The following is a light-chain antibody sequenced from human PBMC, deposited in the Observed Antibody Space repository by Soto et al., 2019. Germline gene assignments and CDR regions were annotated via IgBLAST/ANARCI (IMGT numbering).Light chain of an antibody. Sequence: ETVLTQSPGTLSLSPGERATLSCRASQTIRSNYLAWYRQTPGQAPRLLIYGASNSATGIADRFGGSGSGTDFPLIISRLEPEDFALYYCQQYGSSPWTFGQGTKVEI. J-gene: IGKJ1*01. V-gene: IGKV3-20*01. CDR2: GAS. CDR3: QQYGSSPWT. CDR1: QTIRSNY.